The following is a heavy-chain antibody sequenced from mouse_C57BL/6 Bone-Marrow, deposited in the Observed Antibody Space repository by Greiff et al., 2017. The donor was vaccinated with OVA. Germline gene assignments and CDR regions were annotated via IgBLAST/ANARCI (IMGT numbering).Heavy chain of an antibody. CDR3: ARHGDYGSFFDY. D-gene: IGHD1-1*01. CDR2: ISSGGSYT. CDR1: GFTFSSYG. V-gene: IGHV5-6*02. Sequence: DVMLVESGGDLVKPGGSLKLSCAASGFTFSSYGMSWVRQTPDKRLEWVATISSGGSYTYSPDSVKGRFTISSDNAKNTLYLQMSSLKSEDTAMYYCARHGDYGSFFDYWGQGTTLTVSS. J-gene: IGHJ2*01.